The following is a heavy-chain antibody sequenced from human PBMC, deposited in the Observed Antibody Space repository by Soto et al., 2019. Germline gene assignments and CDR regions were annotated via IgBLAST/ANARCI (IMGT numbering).Heavy chain of an antibody. D-gene: IGHD3-16*02. CDR1: GYTFTGYY. Sequence: ASVKVSCKASGYTFTGYYMHWVRQAPGQGLEWMGWINPNSGGTNYAQKFQGWVTMTRDTSISTAYMELSRLRSDDTAVYYCARDSRTYYDYIWGSYRPGPFDYWGQGTLVTAPQ. V-gene: IGHV1-2*04. CDR3: ARDSRTYYDYIWGSYRPGPFDY. J-gene: IGHJ4*02. CDR2: INPNSGGT.